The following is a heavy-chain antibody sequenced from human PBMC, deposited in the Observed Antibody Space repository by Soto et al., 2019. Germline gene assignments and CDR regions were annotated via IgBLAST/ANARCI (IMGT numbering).Heavy chain of an antibody. V-gene: IGHV3-11*01. D-gene: IGHD6-19*01. CDR2: ISTAGTTI. J-gene: IGHJ4*02. CDR3: AASAVAGNIDY. CDR1: EFTFSDYY. Sequence: HVRLVESGGGLAKPGESLRLSCAAFEFTFSDYYMCWIRQPPGKGLEWLSYISTAGTTIKYADSVRGRFTISRDNAKKSLSLQMNSLKAEDTAVYYCAASAVAGNIDYWGQGTLVTVSS.